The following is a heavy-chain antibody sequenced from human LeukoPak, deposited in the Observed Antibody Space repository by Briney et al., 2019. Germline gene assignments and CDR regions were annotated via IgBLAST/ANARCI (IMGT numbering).Heavy chain of an antibody. Sequence: GGSLRLSCAASGFTFSSYWMHWVRQAPGKELVWVSRISSDGSTTIYADSVKGRFTISRDNAKNTLYLQMNSLRAEDTAVYYCAGEFSAGVDYWGQGTLVTVSS. CDR1: GFTFSSYW. V-gene: IGHV3-74*01. J-gene: IGHJ4*02. CDR2: ISSDGSTT. D-gene: IGHD7-27*01. CDR3: AGEFSAGVDY.